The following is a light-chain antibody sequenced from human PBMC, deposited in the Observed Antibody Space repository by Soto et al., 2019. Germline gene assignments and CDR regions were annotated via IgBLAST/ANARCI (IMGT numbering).Light chain of an antibody. CDR1: QSVRSN. Sequence: EIGMTQSPATLSVSPGERATLSCRASQSVRSNFAWYQQKPGQAPRLLIYGASTRATGIPARFSGSGSGTEFTLTISSLQSEDFAVYYCQQYNNWPAITFGQGTRMAIK. V-gene: IGKV3D-15*01. CDR2: GAS. CDR3: QQYNNWPAIT. J-gene: IGKJ5*01.